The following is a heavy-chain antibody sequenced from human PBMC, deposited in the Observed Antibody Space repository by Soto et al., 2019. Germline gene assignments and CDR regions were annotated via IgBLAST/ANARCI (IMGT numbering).Heavy chain of an antibody. Sequence: SETLSLTCAVYGGSFSGYYWSWIRQPPGKGLEWIGEINHSGSTNYNPSLKSRVTISVDTSKNQFSLKLSSVTAADTAVYYCASGRGYYGSGSYNYYYYYMDVWGKGTTVTVSS. V-gene: IGHV4-34*01. CDR3: ASGRGYYGSGSYNYYYYYMDV. D-gene: IGHD3-10*01. CDR1: GGSFSGYY. J-gene: IGHJ6*03. CDR2: INHSGST.